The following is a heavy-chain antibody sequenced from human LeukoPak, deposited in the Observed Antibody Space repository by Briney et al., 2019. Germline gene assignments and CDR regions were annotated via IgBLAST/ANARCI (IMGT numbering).Heavy chain of an antibody. CDR3: AAGIYCGGDCYKFEY. V-gene: IGHV1-58*02. CDR2: VVVGGAST. D-gene: IGHD2-21*02. Sequence: ASVKVSCQASQISFMSSTIQWVRQAPGQPLEWIGWVVVGGASTMYAQRFNDRVSLTRDVSTDTAYMELTGLRPDDTATYYCAAGIYCGGDCYKFEYWGQGSPVSVSS. J-gene: IGHJ4*02. CDR1: QISFMSST.